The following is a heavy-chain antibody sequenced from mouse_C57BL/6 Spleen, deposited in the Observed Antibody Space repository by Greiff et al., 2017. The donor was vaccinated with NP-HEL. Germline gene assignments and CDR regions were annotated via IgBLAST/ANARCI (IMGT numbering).Heavy chain of an antibody. D-gene: IGHD2-5*01. V-gene: IGHV1-64*01. CDR1: GYTFTSYW. J-gene: IGHJ3*01. Sequence: VQLQQPGAELVKPGASVKLSCKASGYTFTSYWMHWVKQRPGQGLEWIGMIHPNSGSTNYNEKFKSKATLTVDKSSSTAYMQLSSLTSEDSAVYYCARGRDYSNFFAYWGQGTLVTVSA. CDR2: IHPNSGST. CDR3: ARGRDYSNFFAY.